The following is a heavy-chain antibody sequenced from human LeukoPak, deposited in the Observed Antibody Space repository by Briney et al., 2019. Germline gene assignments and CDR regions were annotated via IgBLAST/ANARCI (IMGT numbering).Heavy chain of an antibody. CDR2: ISSSGSTI. J-gene: IGHJ4*02. CDR1: GFTFSSYE. CDR3: ARQYYDFWSGYYT. Sequence: SGGSLRLSCAASGFTFSSYEMNWVRQAPGKGLERVSYISSSGSTIYYADSVKGRFTISRDNAKNSLYLQMNSLRAEDTAVYYCARQYYDFWSGYYTWGQGTLVTVSP. V-gene: IGHV3-48*03. D-gene: IGHD3-3*01.